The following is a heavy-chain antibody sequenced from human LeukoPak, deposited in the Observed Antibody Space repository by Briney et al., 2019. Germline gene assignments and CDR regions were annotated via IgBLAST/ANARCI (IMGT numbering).Heavy chain of an antibody. CDR3: AREPDYYDSSVLDP. Sequence: ASVKVSCTASGGTFSSYAISWVRQAPGQGLEWMGGIIPIFGTANYAQKFQGRVTITADESTSTAYMELSSLRSEDTAVYYCAREPDYYDSSVLDPWGQGTLVTVSS. V-gene: IGHV1-69*13. CDR2: IIPIFGTA. J-gene: IGHJ5*02. CDR1: GGTFSSYA. D-gene: IGHD3-22*01.